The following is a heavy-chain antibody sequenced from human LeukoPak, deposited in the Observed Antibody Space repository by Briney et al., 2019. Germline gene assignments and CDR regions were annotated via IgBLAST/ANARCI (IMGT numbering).Heavy chain of an antibody. Sequence: ASVKVSCKASGGSFTAYAITWVRQAPGQGLEWMGQIIPISGAARYAQQFQGRVTITTDESTRTAYMELSSLKSEDTAVYYCASPPYSSNWPYSFDYWGQETLVTVSS. CDR3: ASPPYSSNWPYSFDY. CDR2: IIPISGAA. D-gene: IGHD6-13*01. V-gene: IGHV1-69*05. J-gene: IGHJ4*02. CDR1: GGSFTAYA.